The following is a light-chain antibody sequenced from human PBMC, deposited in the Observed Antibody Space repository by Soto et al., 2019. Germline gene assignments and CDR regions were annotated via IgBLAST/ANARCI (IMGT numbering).Light chain of an antibody. CDR1: QSVSSN. Sequence: EIVMTQSPATLSVSPGERATLSCRASQSVSSNLAWYQQKPGQAPRLLNYGASTRATGIPARFSGSGSGTEFTLTISSLQSEDCAVYYCQQYNNWQLTFGGGTKVEIK. CDR2: GAS. J-gene: IGKJ4*01. CDR3: QQYNNWQLT. V-gene: IGKV3-15*01.